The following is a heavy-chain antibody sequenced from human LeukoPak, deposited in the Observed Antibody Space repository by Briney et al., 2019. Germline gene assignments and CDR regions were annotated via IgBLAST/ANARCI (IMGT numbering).Heavy chain of an antibody. CDR3: ARLETILLEAAFDY. CDR2: INHSGST. D-gene: IGHD2/OR15-2a*01. V-gene: IGHV4-34*01. CDR1: NGSFSDYY. J-gene: IGHJ4*02. Sequence: SETLSLTCAVYNGSFSDYYWSWIRQSPGKGLEWVAEINHSGSTNYNPSLKSRLTISVDTSKKQFSLKLTSVTAADTAVYYCARLETILLEAAFDYWGQGTLVTVSS.